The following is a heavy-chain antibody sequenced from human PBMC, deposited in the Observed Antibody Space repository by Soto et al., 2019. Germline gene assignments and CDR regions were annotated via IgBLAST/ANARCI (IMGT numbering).Heavy chain of an antibody. V-gene: IGHV3-33*01. CDR1: GFTFSSYG. J-gene: IGHJ3*02. D-gene: IGHD6-19*01. CDR3: AREPSSGWDSRAFDI. Sequence: GSLRLSCAASGFTFSSYGMHWVRQAPGKGLEWVAVKWYDGSNKYYADSVKGRFTISRDNSKNTLYLQMNSLRAEDTAVYYCAREPSSGWDSRAFDIWGQGTMVTVSS. CDR2: KWYDGSNK.